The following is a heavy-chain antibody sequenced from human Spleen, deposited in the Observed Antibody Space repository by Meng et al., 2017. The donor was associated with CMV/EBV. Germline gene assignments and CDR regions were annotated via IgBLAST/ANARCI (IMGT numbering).Heavy chain of an antibody. D-gene: IGHD1-7*01. V-gene: IGHV3-30*14. CDR1: GFTFSSYA. Sequence: GESLKISCAASGFTFSSYALHWVRQAPGKGLEWVAVISYDGSNKYYADSVKGRFTISRDSSKNILSVQLNSLRVEDTAVYYCARGGSTVPYYSPMDVWGQGTTVTVSS. CDR3: ARGGSTVPYYSPMDV. J-gene: IGHJ6*02. CDR2: ISYDGSNK.